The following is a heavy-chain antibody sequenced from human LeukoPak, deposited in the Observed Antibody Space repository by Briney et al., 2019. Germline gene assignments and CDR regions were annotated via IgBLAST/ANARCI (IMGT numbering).Heavy chain of an antibody. Sequence: GGSLRLSCAASGFTFSSYAMHWVRQAPGKGLEWVAVISYDGSNKYYADSVKGRFTISRDNSKNTLYLQMNSLRAEDTAAYYCASGSEASIAARPPDYWGQGTLVTVSS. J-gene: IGHJ4*02. D-gene: IGHD6-6*01. CDR1: GFTFSSYA. CDR3: ASGSEASIAARPPDY. CDR2: ISYDGSNK. V-gene: IGHV3-30-3*02.